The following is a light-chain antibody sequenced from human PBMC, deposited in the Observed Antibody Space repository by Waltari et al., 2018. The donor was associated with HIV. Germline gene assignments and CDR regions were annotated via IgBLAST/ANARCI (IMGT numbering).Light chain of an antibody. V-gene: IGLV2-8*01. Sequence: QSALTQPPSASGSPGQSVPIPCTGSSNDIGTYNFVSLYQHHPGKAPKLLIYDVTRRPPGIPDRFSGTKSGYTASLTVSDLQVEDEADYYCVSYTEKDTFLLFGGGTKLAV. J-gene: IGLJ2*01. CDR3: VSYTEKDTFLL. CDR2: DVT. CDR1: SNDIGTYNF.